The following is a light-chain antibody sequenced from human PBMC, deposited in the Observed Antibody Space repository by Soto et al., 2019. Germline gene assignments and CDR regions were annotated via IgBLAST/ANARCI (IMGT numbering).Light chain of an antibody. CDR1: QAIGDW. CDR2: AAS. V-gene: IGKV1-12*01. J-gene: IGKJ4*01. Sequence: IQMTQSPSSVSASLGDRVSIPFRASQAIGDWLAWYQQKPGKAPKLLVYAASSLQSGVPSRFSGSGSGTDFTLTIGSLQPDDFATYYCQQSYSTPLTFGGGTKVDI. CDR3: QQSYSTPLT.